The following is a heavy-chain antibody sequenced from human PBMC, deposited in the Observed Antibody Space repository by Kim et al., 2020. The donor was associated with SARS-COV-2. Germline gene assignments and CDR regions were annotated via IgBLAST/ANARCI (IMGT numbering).Heavy chain of an antibody. D-gene: IGHD3-22*01. Sequence: ETLSLTCAVSGAAIDDYYWSWIRQAPGKRLKWIGYIHHNGNSNSNPSLESRVTISLDTSRNQFSLKLTYVTAADSAVYFCARKRADSSGFIDSWGQGTPVIVSS. CDR1: GAAIDDYY. CDR2: IHHNGNS. J-gene: IGHJ4*02. V-gene: IGHV4-59*01. CDR3: ARKRADSSGFIDS.